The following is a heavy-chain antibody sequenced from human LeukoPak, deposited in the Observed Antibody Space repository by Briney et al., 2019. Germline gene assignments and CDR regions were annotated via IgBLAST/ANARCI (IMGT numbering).Heavy chain of an antibody. D-gene: IGHD3-10*01. J-gene: IGHJ3*02. CDR1: GFTFSNAW. CDR3: TTDILITMVRDI. CDR2: IKSKTDGGTT. Sequence: PGGSLRLSCAASGFTFSNAWMSWVRQAPGKGLEWVGRIKSKTDGGTTDYAAPVKGRFTISRDDSKNTLYLQMNGLKTEDTAVYYCTTDILITMVRDIWGQGTMVTVSS. V-gene: IGHV3-15*01.